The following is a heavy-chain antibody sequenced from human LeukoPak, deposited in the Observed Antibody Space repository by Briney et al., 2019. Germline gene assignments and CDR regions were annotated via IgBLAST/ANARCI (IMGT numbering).Heavy chain of an antibody. V-gene: IGHV4-59*01. D-gene: IGHD4-11*01. CDR2: IYYSGST. J-gene: IGHJ5*02. CDR1: GGSISSYY. CDR3: ERFCSNYGVDGWFDP. Sequence: SETLSLICTVSGGSISSYYWSWIRQPPGKGLEWIGYIYYSGSTNYNPSLKSRVTISVDTSKNQFSLKLSSVTAADTAVYYCERFCSNYGVDGWFDPWGQGTLVTVSS.